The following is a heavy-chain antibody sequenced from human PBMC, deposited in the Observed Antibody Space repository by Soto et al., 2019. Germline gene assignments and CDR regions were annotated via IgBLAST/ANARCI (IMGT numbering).Heavy chain of an antibody. CDR3: AKDRKAMVTSFAF. D-gene: IGHD4-17*01. CDR2: IVGNGGTP. V-gene: IGHV3-23*02. Sequence: GSLRLSCAASGFTFNTFAMSWVRHAPGKGVEWVPGIVGNGGTPYNEDSVKGRFIISRDNSKNTVYLQMNSLRAEDTAIYYCAKDRKAMVTSFAFWGQGTLVTVSS. CDR1: GFTFNTFA. J-gene: IGHJ4*02.